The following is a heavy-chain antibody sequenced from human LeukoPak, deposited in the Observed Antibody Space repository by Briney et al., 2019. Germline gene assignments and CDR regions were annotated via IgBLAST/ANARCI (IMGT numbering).Heavy chain of an antibody. V-gene: IGHV1-3*01. Sequence: ASVKVSCKASGYTFTSYAMHWVRQAPGQRLEWMGWINAGNGNTKYSQKFQGRVTITRDTSASTAYMELRSLRSDDTAVYYCARDLTSGMITFGGVIDYHFDYWGQGTLVTVSS. CDR1: GYTFTSYA. J-gene: IGHJ4*02. CDR2: INAGNGNT. CDR3: ARDLTSGMITFGGVIDYHFDY. D-gene: IGHD3-16*02.